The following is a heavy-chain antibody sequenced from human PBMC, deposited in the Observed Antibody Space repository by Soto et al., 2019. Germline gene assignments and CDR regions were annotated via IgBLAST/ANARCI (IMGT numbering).Heavy chain of an antibody. V-gene: IGHV3-23*01. Sequence: PGGSLRLSCAASGFTFSSYAMTRVRQAPGKGLEWVSVISGSGTNTYYAGSVKGRVTISRDNSNNTLWLQMDRLRAEDTAIYYCAKGGTNDYSPLDFCGQGTPVTVSS. CDR1: GFTFSSYA. CDR2: ISGSGTNT. J-gene: IGHJ4*02. CDR3: AKGGTNDYSPLDF. D-gene: IGHD2-8*01.